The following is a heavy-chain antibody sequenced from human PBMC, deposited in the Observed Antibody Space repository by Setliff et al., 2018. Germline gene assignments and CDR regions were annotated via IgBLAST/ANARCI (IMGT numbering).Heavy chain of an antibody. D-gene: IGHD3-22*01. CDR3: AREYYDSSGFSYGMDV. Sequence: GGSLRLSCSASGFIFNGYAMNWVRQVPGKGLEWVAVISSDGNIKFHAESVKGRFTISRDNSKNTQYLQMHSLRVEDTAVYYCAREYYDSSGFSYGMDVWGQGTTVTVSS. CDR1: GFIFNGYA. V-gene: IGHV3-30-3*01. CDR2: ISSDGNIK. J-gene: IGHJ6*02.